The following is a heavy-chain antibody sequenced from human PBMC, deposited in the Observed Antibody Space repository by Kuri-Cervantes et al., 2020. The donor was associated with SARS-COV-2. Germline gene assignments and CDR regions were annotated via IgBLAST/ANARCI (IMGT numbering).Heavy chain of an antibody. CDR1: GGTFSSYA. CDR3: ARGRVAGSHLSFYY. V-gene: IGHV1-69*13. J-gene: IGHJ4*02. CDR2: IIPIFGTA. D-gene: IGHD6-19*01. Sequence: SVKVSCKASGGTFSSYAISWVRQAPGQGPEWMGGIIPIFGTANYAQKFQGRVTITADESTSTAYMELSSLRSEDTAVYYCARGRVAGSHLSFYYWGQGTLVTVSS.